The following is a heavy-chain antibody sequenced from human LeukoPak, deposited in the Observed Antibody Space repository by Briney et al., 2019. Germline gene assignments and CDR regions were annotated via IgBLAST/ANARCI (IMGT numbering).Heavy chain of an antibody. J-gene: IGHJ6*02. D-gene: IGHD2-2*03. CDR3: ARLDIVVVPAAMYFDYYYGMDV. CDR1: GYTFTSYY. CDR2: INPSGGST. Sequence: ASVKVSCKASGYTFTSYYMHWVRQAPGQGLEWMGIINPSGGSTSYAQKFQGRVTMTRDTSTSTVYMELSSLRSEDTAVYYCARLDIVVVPAAMYFDYYYGMDVWGQGTTVTVSS. V-gene: IGHV1-46*01.